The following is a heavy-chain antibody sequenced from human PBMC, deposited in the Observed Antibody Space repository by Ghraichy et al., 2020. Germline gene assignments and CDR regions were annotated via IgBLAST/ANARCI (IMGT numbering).Heavy chain of an antibody. J-gene: IGHJ5*02. CDR3: ATHRSKGDPGWFDP. Sequence: SETLSLTCTVSGGSISNYYWSWIRQPPGKGLEWIGYIYYSVTTNYNPSLKSRVAISVDTSKNPFALKLTSVTAADTAVYYCATHRSKGDPGWFDPWGQGTLVTVPS. V-gene: IGHV4-59*01. CDR1: GGSISNYY. D-gene: IGHD3-10*01. CDR2: IYYSVTT.